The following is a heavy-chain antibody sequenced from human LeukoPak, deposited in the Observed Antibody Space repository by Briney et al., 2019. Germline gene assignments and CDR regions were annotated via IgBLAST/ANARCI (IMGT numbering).Heavy chain of an antibody. CDR2: ISSSGSSI. CDR3: ARVRGRYAFDI. V-gene: IGHV3-11*01. Sequence: GGSLRLSCAASGFTFSDYYMGWIRQAPGKGLEWVSYISSSGSSIYYADSVKGRFTIYRDNAKNSLYLQMNSLRAEDTAVYYWARVRGRYAFDIWGQGTVVTVSS. D-gene: IGHD1-26*01. J-gene: IGHJ3*02. CDR1: GFTFSDYY.